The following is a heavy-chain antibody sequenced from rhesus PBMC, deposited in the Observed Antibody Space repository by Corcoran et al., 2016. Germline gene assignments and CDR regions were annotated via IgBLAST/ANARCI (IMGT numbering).Heavy chain of an antibody. CDR3: ATFIAAGGYY. Sequence: EVQLVQSGAEVKKPGTSVKISCKASGYTFTDYYLHWLRQAPGKGLAWMGGIDPEDGEAIHAQNFQERVPITADTSTDTAYMELTSLRSEDTAVYYCATFIAAGGYYWGQGVLVTVSS. CDR2: IDPEDGEA. CDR1: GYTFTDYY. D-gene: IGHD6-25*01. V-gene: IGHV1-111*02. J-gene: IGHJ4*01.